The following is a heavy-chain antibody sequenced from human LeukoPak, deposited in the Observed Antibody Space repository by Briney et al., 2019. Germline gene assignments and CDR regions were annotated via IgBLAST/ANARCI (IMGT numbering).Heavy chain of an antibody. J-gene: IGHJ4*02. CDR2: INPNSGGT. CDR1: GYTFTGYY. D-gene: IGHD5-24*01. CDR3: AREYRDGYNAYYFDY. Sequence: ASVKVSCKASGYTFTGYYMHWVRQAPGQGLEWMGWINPNSGGTNYAQKFQGRVTMTRDTSISTAYMELSRLRSDDTAVYYCAREYRDGYNAYYFDYWGQGTLVTVSS. V-gene: IGHV1-2*02.